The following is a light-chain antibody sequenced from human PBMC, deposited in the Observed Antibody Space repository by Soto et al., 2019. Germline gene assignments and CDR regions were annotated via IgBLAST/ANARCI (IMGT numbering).Light chain of an antibody. V-gene: IGKV1-5*03. CDR3: QQYNSYSTIT. CDR1: QSISSW. Sequence: DIQMTQSPSTLSASVEDRVTITCRASQSISSWLAWYQQKPGKAPKLLIYKASSLESGVPSRFSGSGSGTEFTLTISSLQPDDFATYYCQQYNSYSTITFGQGTRLEIK. CDR2: KAS. J-gene: IGKJ5*01.